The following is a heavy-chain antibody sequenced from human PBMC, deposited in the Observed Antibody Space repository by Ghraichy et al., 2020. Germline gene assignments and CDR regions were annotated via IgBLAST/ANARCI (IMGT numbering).Heavy chain of an antibody. CDR1: GFTFSGSA. CDR3: TRRGGHDYGDYKGY. D-gene: IGHD4-17*01. V-gene: IGHV3-73*01. J-gene: IGHJ4*02. CDR2: IRSKANSYAT. Sequence: GGSLRLSCAASGFTFSGSAMHWVRQASGKGLEWVGRIRSKANSYATAYAASVKGRFTISRDDSKNTAYLHMNSLKTEDTAVYYCTRRGGHDYGDYKGYWGQGTLVTVSS.